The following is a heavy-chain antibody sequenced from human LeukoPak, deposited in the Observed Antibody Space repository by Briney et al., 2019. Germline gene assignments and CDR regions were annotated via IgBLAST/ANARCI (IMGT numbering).Heavy chain of an antibody. CDR1: GFTFSTYA. Sequence: GGSLRLSCAASGFTFSTYAMHWVRRAPGKGLEWVTVISFDGNNKNYADSVKGRFTISRDSSKNTLYLQLNSLRAEDTAVYYCARSPGLVGANYFDYWGQGTLVTVSS. CDR2: ISFDGNNK. D-gene: IGHD1-26*01. V-gene: IGHV3-30*04. J-gene: IGHJ4*02. CDR3: ARSPGLVGANYFDY.